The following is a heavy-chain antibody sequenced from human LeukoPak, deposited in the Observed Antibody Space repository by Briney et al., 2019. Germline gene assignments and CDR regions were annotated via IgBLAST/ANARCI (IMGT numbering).Heavy chain of an antibody. V-gene: IGHV4-4*02. CDR2: IFHTGST. Sequence: SETLSLTCTVSGASIIGPKWWNWVRLSPGKGMEWIGEIFHTGSTHYNPSLKSRVTISVDTSKNQFSLILTSVADADTAVYYCATSSGWYRYDSWGQGTLVTVSS. J-gene: IGHJ4*02. D-gene: IGHD6-19*01. CDR3: ATSSGWYRYDS. CDR1: GASIIGPKW.